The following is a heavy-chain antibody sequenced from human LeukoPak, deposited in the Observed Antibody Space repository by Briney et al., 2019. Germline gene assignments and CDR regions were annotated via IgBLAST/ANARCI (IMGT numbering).Heavy chain of an antibody. Sequence: SETLSLTCTVSGDSFSSYYWTWIRQPPGKGLEWIGYIYYTGSTNYNPSLKSRVTMSIDTSKNQFSLKLRSVTAADTAMYYCAREIFHGSGVNWGQGTLVTVSS. CDR3: AREIFHGSGVN. CDR1: GDSFSSYY. V-gene: IGHV4-59*01. CDR2: IYYTGST. J-gene: IGHJ4*02. D-gene: IGHD3-10*01.